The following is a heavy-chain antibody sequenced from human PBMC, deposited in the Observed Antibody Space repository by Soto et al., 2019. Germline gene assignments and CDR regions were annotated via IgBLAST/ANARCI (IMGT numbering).Heavy chain of an antibody. D-gene: IGHD6-6*01. V-gene: IGHV1-69*05. CDR3: ARDFSDVVQIDAFDI. CDR1: GGTFSSYA. CDR2: IIPIFGTA. J-gene: IGHJ3*02. Sequence: SVKVSCKASGGTFSSYAISWVRQAPGQGLEWMGGIIPIFGTANYAQKFQGRVTMTRNTSISTAYMELSSLRSEDTAVYYCARDFSDVVQIDAFDIWGQGTMVTVSS.